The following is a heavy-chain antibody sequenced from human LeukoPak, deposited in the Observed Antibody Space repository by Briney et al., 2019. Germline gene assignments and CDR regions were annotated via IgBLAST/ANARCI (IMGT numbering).Heavy chain of an antibody. CDR1: GFTFSSYG. D-gene: IGHD2-15*01. Sequence: GGSLRLSCAASGFTFSSYGMHWVRQAPGKGLEWVAVISYDGSNKYYADSVKGRFTISRDNSKNTLYLQMNSLRAEDTAVYYCAKNSRCSGGSCYSGAEYFQHWGQGTLVTVSS. J-gene: IGHJ1*01. CDR2: ISYDGSNK. V-gene: IGHV3-30*18. CDR3: AKNSRCSGGSCYSGAEYFQH.